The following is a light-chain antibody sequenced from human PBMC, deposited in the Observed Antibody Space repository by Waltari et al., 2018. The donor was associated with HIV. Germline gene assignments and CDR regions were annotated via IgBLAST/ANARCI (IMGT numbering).Light chain of an antibody. CDR2: VAS. CDR1: QSVSSIY. J-gene: IGKJ2*02. V-gene: IGKV3-20*01. CDR3: QHYGGSAICT. Sequence: EIVLTQSPGTLSLSPGARATPSCRASQSVSSIYLAWYMQKPGQAPRLLIYVASNRATGVPDRFSGSGTGTDFTLIISRREPEDFAVYYCQHYGGSAICTFGQGTKREIK.